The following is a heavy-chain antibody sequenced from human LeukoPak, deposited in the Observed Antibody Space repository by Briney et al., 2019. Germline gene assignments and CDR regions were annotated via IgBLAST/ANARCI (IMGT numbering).Heavy chain of an antibody. V-gene: IGHV4-30-2*01. CDR3: ARDGGYGHYDY. CDR1: GGSISSGDYF. D-gene: IGHD5-18*01. Sequence: SQTLSLTCAVSGGSISSGDYFWSWIRQPPGKGLEWIGYIYHSGRTFYNPSLKSRVTISVDTSKNQISLEVTSVTAADTAVYYCARDGGYGHYDYWGRGTLVTVSS. J-gene: IGHJ4*02. CDR2: IYHSGRT.